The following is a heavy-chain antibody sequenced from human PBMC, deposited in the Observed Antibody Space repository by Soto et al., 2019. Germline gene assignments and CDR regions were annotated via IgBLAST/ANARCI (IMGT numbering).Heavy chain of an antibody. CDR3: ARDDKHCSSTSCPFDY. CDR1: GYTFTSYG. V-gene: IGHV1-18*01. CDR2: ISAYNGNT. Sequence: QVQLVQSGAEVKKPGASVKVSCKASGYTFTSYGISWVRQAPGQGLEWMGWISAYNGNTNYAQKLQGRVTMTTVTSTSTAYMELRSLRSDDTAVYYCARDDKHCSSTSCPFDYWGQGTLVTVSS. D-gene: IGHD2-2*01. J-gene: IGHJ4*02.